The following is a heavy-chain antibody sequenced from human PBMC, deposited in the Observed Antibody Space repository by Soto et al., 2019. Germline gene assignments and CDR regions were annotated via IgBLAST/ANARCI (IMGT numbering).Heavy chain of an antibody. D-gene: IGHD2-15*01. CDR3: ARGTCSGGSCYSFHFDY. CDR1: GYTFTSYA. J-gene: IGHJ4*02. CDR2: INAAKGDT. V-gene: IGHV1-3*01. Sequence: ASVKVSCKASGYTFTSYAMHWVRQAPGQRLEWMGWINAAKGDTKYSQKFQDRVTVTRDTSASTAYMELSSLRSEDTAVYYCARGTCSGGSCYSFHFDYWGQGILVTVSS.